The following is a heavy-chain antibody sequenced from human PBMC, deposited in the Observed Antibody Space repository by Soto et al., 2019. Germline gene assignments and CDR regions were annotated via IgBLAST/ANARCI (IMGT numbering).Heavy chain of an antibody. CDR1: GYTFTNYY. V-gene: IGHV1-46*01. J-gene: IGHJ4*02. Sequence: VSVKVSCKASGYTFTNYYMHWVRQAPGQGLEWMGVIHYSGATPTYAQKFQGRVTMTRDTSTSTVYMELSSLRSEDTAVYYCARESTLAYWGQGTLVTSPQ. CDR3: ARESTLAY. CDR2: IHYSGATP.